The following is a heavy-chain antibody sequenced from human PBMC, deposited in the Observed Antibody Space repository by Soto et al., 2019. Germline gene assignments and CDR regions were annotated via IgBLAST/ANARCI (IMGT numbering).Heavy chain of an antibody. Sequence: SETLSLTCTVSGGSVSSGSYYWRWIRQPPGKGLEWIGYIYYSGSTNYNPSLKSRVSISVVTSKNPFSLKRSSVSAADTAVYYCARDQVGCSGWYLQVITYGAFDIWGQGTMVTVSS. V-gene: IGHV4-61*01. CDR1: GGSVSSGSYY. D-gene: IGHD6-19*01. J-gene: IGHJ3*02. CDR2: IYYSGST. CDR3: ARDQVGCSGWYLQVITYGAFDI.